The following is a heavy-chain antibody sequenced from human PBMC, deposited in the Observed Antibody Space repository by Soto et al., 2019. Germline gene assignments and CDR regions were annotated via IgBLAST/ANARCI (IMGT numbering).Heavy chain of an antibody. CDR2: IWYGTSNK. CDR1: GFIFNNYG. CDR3: ARDKVGTTPLDY. V-gene: IGHV3-33*01. D-gene: IGHD1-26*01. Sequence: QVQLVESGGGVVQPGRSLRLSCAACGFIFNNYGMHWVRQAAGKGLEWVAVIWYGTSNKYYADFVKGRFTISRDNSKNTVYLEMNSLRAEETAVYYCARDKVGTTPLDYLGQGPLVTVSS. J-gene: IGHJ4*02.